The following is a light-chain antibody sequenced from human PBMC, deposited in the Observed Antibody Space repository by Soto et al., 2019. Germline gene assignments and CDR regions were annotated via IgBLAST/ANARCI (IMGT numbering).Light chain of an antibody. CDR2: GAS. V-gene: IGKV3-15*01. CDR3: QQYNDWLWT. J-gene: IGKJ1*01. Sequence: ETTLTPSPATLSASPGERVPLSCTATQSVTYNLAWYQQKPGQAPRLLIYGASTRPTGIPARLSGRGSGTEFTLTITSLQSEDFAVYYCQQYNDWLWTFGQGTKVDI. CDR1: QSVTYN.